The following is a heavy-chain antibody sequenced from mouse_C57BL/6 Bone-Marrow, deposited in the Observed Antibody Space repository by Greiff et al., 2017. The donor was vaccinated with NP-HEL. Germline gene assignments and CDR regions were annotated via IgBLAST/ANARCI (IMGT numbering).Heavy chain of an antibody. CDR3: ARATGY. CDR1: GYSFSSSW. J-gene: IGHJ2*01. D-gene: IGHD1-1*01. V-gene: IGHV1-82*01. Sequence: QVQLQQSGPELVKPGASVKISCKASGYSFSSSWMNWVKQRPGKGLEWIGRIYPGDGDTNYNGKFKGKATLTADKSSSTAYMQLSSLTSEDSAVYFCARATGYWGQGTTLTVSS. CDR2: IYPGDGDT.